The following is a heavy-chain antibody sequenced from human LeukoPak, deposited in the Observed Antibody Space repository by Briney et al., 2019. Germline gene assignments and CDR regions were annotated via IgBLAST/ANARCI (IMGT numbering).Heavy chain of an antibody. V-gene: IGHV3-23*01. CDR3: AKDGSWIQLWLPNY. D-gene: IGHD5-18*01. CDR1: GFTFSSYA. Sequence: PGGSLRLSCAASGFTFSSYAMSWVRQAPRKGLEWVSAISGSGGSTYYADSVKGRFTISRDNSKNTLYLQMNSLRAEDTAVYYCAKDGSWIQLWLPNYWGQGTLVTVSS. CDR2: ISGSGGST. J-gene: IGHJ4*02.